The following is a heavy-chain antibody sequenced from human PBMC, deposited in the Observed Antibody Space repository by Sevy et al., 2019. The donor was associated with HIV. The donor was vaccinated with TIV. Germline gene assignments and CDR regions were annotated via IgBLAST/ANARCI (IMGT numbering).Heavy chain of an antibody. CDR1: GFTFSSYA. J-gene: IGHJ3*01. V-gene: IGHV3-64*01. CDR3: AEERSYSGTWLDALDV. CDR2: IRSNGGST. Sequence: GGSLRLSCAASGFTFSSYAMYWVRQAPGKGLEYVSSIRSNGGSTYYANSVKGRFTISRDNSKNMLHLQMGSLRAEDMAVYYCAEERSYSGTWLDALDVWGQGTRVTVSS. D-gene: IGHD6-13*01.